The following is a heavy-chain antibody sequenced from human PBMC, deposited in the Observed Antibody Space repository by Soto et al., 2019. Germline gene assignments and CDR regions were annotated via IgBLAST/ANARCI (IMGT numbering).Heavy chain of an antibody. CDR2: INNDGSST. J-gene: IGHJ3*02. V-gene: IGHV3-74*01. Sequence: PGGSLRLSCAASGFTFSSYWMHWVRQAPGKGLVWVSRINNDGSSTSYADSVKGRFTISRDNAKNTLYVQMNSLRVEDTAVYYCARGAFVHDAIDIWGQGTMVTVSS. CDR3: ARGAFVHDAIDI. CDR1: GFTFSSYW. D-gene: IGHD6-6*01.